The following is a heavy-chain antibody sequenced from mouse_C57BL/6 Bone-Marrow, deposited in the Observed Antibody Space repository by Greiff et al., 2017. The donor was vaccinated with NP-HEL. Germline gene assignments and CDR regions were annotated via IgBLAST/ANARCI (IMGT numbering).Heavy chain of an antibody. Sequence: QVQLQQPGAELVKPGASVKLSCKASGYTFTSYWMQWVKQRPGQGLEWIGEIDPSDSYTNYNQKFKGKATLTVDTSSSTAYMQLSSLTYEDSAVYYCASPTGTRYAMDYWGQGTSVTVSS. CDR2: IDPSDSYT. CDR1: GYTFTSYW. D-gene: IGHD4-1*02. J-gene: IGHJ4*01. CDR3: ASPTGTRYAMDY. V-gene: IGHV1-50*01.